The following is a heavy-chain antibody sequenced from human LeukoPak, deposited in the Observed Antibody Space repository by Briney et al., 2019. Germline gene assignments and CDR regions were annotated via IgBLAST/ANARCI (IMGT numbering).Heavy chain of an antibody. CDR1: GGSISSYY. J-gene: IGHJ4*02. CDR3: ARDDCSSTSCYHY. Sequence: PSETLSLTCTVSGGSISSYYWSWIRQPPGKGLEWIGYIYYSGSTNYNPSLKSRVTISVDTSKNQFSLKLSSVTAADTAVYYCARDDCSSTSCYHYWGQGTLVTVSS. CDR2: IYYSGST. D-gene: IGHD2-2*01. V-gene: IGHV4-59*12.